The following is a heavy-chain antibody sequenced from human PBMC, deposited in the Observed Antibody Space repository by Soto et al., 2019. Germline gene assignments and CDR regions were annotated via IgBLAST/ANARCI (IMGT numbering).Heavy chain of an antibody. V-gene: IGHV4-61*01. J-gene: IGHJ4*02. Sequence: SETLSLTCTVSGGSVRSGSYYWSWIRQPPGKGLEWIGYIYYSGTTNYNPSLKSRVTISVDTSKNQFSLKLSSVTAADTAVYYCARVEDYGDYFDYWGQGTLVTVSS. CDR3: ARVEDYGDYFDY. CDR1: GGSVRSGSYY. D-gene: IGHD4-17*01. CDR2: IYYSGTT.